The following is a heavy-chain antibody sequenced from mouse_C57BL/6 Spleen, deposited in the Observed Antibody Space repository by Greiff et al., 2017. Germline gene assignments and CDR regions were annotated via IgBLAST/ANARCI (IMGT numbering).Heavy chain of an antibody. CDR1: DSEVFPIAY. V-gene: IGHV15-2*01. D-gene: IGHD1-1*01. J-gene: IGHJ3*01. Sequence: LQLQQSGSELRSPGSSVKLSCKDFDSEVFPIAYMSWVRQKPGHGFEWIGGILPSIGRTSYGEKFEDKATLDADTLSNTAYLELNSLTSEDSAIYYCARGTTVVKDLAYWGQGTLVTVSA. CDR2: ILPSIGRT. CDR3: ARGTTVVKDLAY.